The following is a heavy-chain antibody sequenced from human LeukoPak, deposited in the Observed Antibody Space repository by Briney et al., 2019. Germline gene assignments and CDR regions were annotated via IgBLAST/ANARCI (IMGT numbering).Heavy chain of an antibody. J-gene: IGHJ4*02. CDR3: AAQFKKGH. Sequence: SVKVSCKASGGTFSTYAYSWVRRAPGQGLEWVGGIIPIFEIANYAQNFQGRVTITADDSTSTTFMELSSLRFEDTAVYYCAAQFKKGHWGQGTLVTVSS. CDR2: IIPIFEIA. V-gene: IGHV1-69*13. CDR1: GGTFSTYA.